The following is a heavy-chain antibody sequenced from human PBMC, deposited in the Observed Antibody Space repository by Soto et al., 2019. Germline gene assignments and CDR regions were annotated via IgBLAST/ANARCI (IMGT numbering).Heavy chain of an antibody. CDR3: ARGGHYYDSSGYYYGY. CDR2: IDPSDSYT. D-gene: IGHD3-22*01. V-gene: IGHV5-10-1*01. Sequence: PGESLKISCKGSGYSFTSYWISWVRQMPGKGLEWMGRIDPSDSYTNYSPSFQGHVTISADKSISTAYLQWSSLKASDTAMYYCARGGHYYDSSGYYYGYWGQGTLVTVSS. J-gene: IGHJ4*02. CDR1: GYSFTSYW.